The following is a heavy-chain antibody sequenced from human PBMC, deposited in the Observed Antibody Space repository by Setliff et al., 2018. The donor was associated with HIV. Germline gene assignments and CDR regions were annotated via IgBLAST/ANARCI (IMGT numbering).Heavy chain of an antibody. CDR3: ARGREWTHLDY. CDR1: GGSVTSYL. D-gene: IGHD3-3*01. J-gene: IGHJ4*02. Sequence: NPSETLSLTCSISGGSVTSYLWHWFRQPPGKGLEWIGYIYYTGITDNNPSLEGRVTISVDTSKNQVSLRLKSVTTADTAVYYCARGREWTHLDYWGQGTLVTVSS. V-gene: IGHV4-59*02. CDR2: IYYTGIT.